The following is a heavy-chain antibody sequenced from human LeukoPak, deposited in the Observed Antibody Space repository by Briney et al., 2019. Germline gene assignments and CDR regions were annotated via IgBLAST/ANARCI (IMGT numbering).Heavy chain of an antibody. CDR1: GGTFSSYA. J-gene: IGHJ5*02. Sequence: GASVKVSCKASGGTFSSYAISWVRQAPGQGLEWMGRIIPILGIANYAQKFQGRVTITADKSTSTAYMELSSLRSEDTAVYYCVRVTNQPYNWFDPWGQGTLVTVSS. D-gene: IGHD1-14*01. V-gene: IGHV1-69*04. CDR3: VRVTNQPYNWFDP. CDR2: IIPILGIA.